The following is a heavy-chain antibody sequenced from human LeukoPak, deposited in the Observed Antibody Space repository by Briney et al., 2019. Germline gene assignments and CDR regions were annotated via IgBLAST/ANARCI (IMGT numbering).Heavy chain of an antibody. CDR3: ARDPALPPRYYMDV. CDR1: GVTFSGYS. CDR2: ITATSLHI. Sequence: GGSLRLSCGAPGVTFSGYSMNWGRQSPGKGLEWFSAITATSLHIYSADSVKGQFNVSRDNDKNSLSLQMNSLRAEDSAMYYCARDPALPPRYYMDVWGKGTTVTVSS. V-gene: IGHV3-21*06. J-gene: IGHJ6*03.